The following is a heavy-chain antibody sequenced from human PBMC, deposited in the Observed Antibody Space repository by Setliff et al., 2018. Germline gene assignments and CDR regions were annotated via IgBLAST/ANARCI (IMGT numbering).Heavy chain of an antibody. CDR3: ARVDPPIVDTAMVTSPFDY. Sequence: PGGSLRLSCAASGFTFDDYAMHWVRQAPGKGLEWVSGISWNSGSIGYADSVKGRFTISRDNAKNSLYLQMNSLRAEDTALYYCARVDPPIVDTAMVTSPFDYWGQGTLVTV. J-gene: IGHJ4*02. CDR1: GFTFDDYA. V-gene: IGHV3-9*01. D-gene: IGHD5-18*01. CDR2: ISWNSGSI.